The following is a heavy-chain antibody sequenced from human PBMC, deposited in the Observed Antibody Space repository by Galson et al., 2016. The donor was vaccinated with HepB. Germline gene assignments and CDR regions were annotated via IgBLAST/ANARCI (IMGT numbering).Heavy chain of an antibody. D-gene: IGHD2-15*01. CDR3: ARDGGSWRFDY. V-gene: IGHV1-18*01. CDR2: ISAYNGNT. J-gene: IGHJ4*02. CDR1: GGTFSTHA. Sequence: SVKVSCKASGGTFSTHAISWVRQAPGQGLEWMGWISAYNGNTNYAQKLQDRVTMTTDTSTSTAYMELRSLRSDDTAVYYCARDGGSWRFDYWGQGTLVTVSS.